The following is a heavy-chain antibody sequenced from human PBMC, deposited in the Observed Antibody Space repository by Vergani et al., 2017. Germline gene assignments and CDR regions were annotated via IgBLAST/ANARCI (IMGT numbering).Heavy chain of an antibody. CDR1: GFTFSSYG. CDR3: ARDAEYSSSSYYYGMDV. D-gene: IGHD6-6*01. CDR2: IWYDGSNK. Sequence: QVQLVESGGGVVQPGRSLRLSCAASGFTFSSYGMHWVRQAPGKGLEWVAVIWYDGSNKYYADSVKGRFTISRDNSKNTLYLQMNSLRAEDTAVYYCARDAEYSSSSYYYGMDVWGQGTTVTVSS. J-gene: IGHJ6*02. V-gene: IGHV3-33*01.